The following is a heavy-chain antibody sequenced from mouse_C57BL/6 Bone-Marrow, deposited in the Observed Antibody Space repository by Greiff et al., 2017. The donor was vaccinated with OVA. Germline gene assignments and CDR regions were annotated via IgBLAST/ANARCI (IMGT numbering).Heavy chain of an antibody. J-gene: IGHJ3*01. Sequence: VQLQQSGAELARPGASVKLSCKASGYTFTSYGISWVKQRTGQGLEWIGEIYPRSGNTYYNEKFKGKATLTADKSSSTAYMELRSLTSEDSAVYFCARWNMYGNYDWFAYWGQGTLVTVSA. CDR1: GYTFTSYG. D-gene: IGHD2-10*02. V-gene: IGHV1-81*01. CDR3: ARWNMYGNYDWFAY. CDR2: IYPRSGNT.